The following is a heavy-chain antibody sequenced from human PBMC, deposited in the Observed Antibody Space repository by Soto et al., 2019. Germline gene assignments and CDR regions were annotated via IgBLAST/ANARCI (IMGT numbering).Heavy chain of an antibody. J-gene: IGHJ3*02. Sequence: GGSLRLSCAASGFTFSGYAMSWVRQAPGKGLEWVSVIHGGGNSAYYADSVKGRFSISRDNSKNTLYLQMNSLRAEDTAVYYCTGAYCGGDCFSLAFDIWGQGTMVTVSS. D-gene: IGHD2-21*02. CDR2: IHGGGNSA. CDR1: GFTFSGYA. CDR3: TGAYCGGDCFSLAFDI. V-gene: IGHV3-23*01.